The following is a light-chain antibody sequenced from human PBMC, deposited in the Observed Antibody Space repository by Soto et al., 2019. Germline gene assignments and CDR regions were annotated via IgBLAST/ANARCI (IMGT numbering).Light chain of an antibody. CDR3: NSYSSSTTPGSV. J-gene: IGLJ1*01. Sequence: QSVLTQPASVSGSPGQSITISCTGTSSDVVGYNSVSWYQQHPGKAPKFMIYDVSNRPSGVSNLFSGSKSGNTASLTISWLQAGDEADYYCNSYSSSTTPGSVFGTGTKVTVL. CDR2: DVS. V-gene: IGLV2-14*03. CDR1: SSDVVGYNS.